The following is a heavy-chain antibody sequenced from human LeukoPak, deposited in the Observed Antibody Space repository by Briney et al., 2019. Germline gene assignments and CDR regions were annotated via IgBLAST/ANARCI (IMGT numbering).Heavy chain of an antibody. J-gene: IGHJ4*02. V-gene: IGHV3-30*03. CDR1: GFTLSSYG. D-gene: IGHD3-22*01. Sequence: GGSLRLSCAASGFTLSSYGMHWVRQAPGKGLEWVAVISYDGSNKYYADSVKGRFTISRDNSKNTLYLQMNSLRAEDTAVYYCARGRDYDSSGYYVFGYWGQGTLVTVSS. CDR2: ISYDGSNK. CDR3: ARGRDYDSSGYYVFGY.